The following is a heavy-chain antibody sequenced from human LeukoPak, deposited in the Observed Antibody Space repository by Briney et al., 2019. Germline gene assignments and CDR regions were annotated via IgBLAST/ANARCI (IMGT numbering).Heavy chain of an antibody. CDR2: INAGGSST. CDR1: GFTFSSYG. CDR3: AKIVWNTYVYFDY. J-gene: IGHJ4*02. V-gene: IGHV3-23*01. Sequence: GGSLRLSCAASGFTFSSYGISWVRQAPGKGLEWASHINAGGSSTYYTGSVKGRFTISRDNSKNTVYLQMNSLSAEDTALYYCAKIVWNTYVYFDYWGQGTLVTVSS. D-gene: IGHD3-16*01.